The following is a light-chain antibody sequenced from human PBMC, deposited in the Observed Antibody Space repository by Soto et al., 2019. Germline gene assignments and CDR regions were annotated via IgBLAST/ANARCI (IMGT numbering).Light chain of an antibody. CDR1: QSLSSSF. V-gene: IGKV3-20*01. CDR3: HQFATTRS. J-gene: IGKJ1*01. CDR2: GAS. Sequence: EIVLTQSPGTLSLSPGQRATLSGRASQSLSSSFLAWYQQKPGQAPRLIIYGASSRAAGIPDRFSGSGSGTDFTLTISSLEPEDFAVYYCHQFATTRSFGQGTKV.